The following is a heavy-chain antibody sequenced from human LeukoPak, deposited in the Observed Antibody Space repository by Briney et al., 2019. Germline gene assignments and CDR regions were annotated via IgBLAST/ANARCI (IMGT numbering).Heavy chain of an antibody. CDR2: INPNSGGT. CDR1: GYTFTGYY. Sequence: ASVKVSCKASGYTFTGYYMHWVRQAPGQGLEWMGWINPNSGGTNYAQKFQGRVTMTRDTSISTAYMELSRLRSEDTAVYYCARRSYSGSYYGSYYYYMDVWGKGTTVTVSS. V-gene: IGHV1-2*02. CDR3: ARRSYSGSYYGSYYYYMDV. D-gene: IGHD1-26*01. J-gene: IGHJ6*03.